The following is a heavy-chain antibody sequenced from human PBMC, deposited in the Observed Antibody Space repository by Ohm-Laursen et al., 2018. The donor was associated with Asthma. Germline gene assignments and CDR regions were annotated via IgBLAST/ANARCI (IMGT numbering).Heavy chain of an antibody. Sequence: ASVKVSCKASGYTFTGYHIHWVRQAPGQGLEWMGRINPNSGVTNYAQRFQGRVTMTRDTSISTAYLEMSSLRSEDTAVYYCARGWYSSGAWGLFDYWGQGTLVTVSS. CDR3: ARGWYSSGAWGLFDY. CDR1: GYTFTGYH. V-gene: IGHV1-2*06. D-gene: IGHD6-19*01. J-gene: IGHJ4*02. CDR2: INPNSGVT.